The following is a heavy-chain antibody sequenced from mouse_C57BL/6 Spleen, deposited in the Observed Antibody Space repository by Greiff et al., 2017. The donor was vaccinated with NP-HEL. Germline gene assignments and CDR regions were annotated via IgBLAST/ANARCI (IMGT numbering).Heavy chain of an antibody. CDR1: GFSLTSYG. CDR2: IWRGGST. D-gene: IGHD2-1*01. V-gene: IGHV2-5*01. J-gene: IGHJ4*01. CDR3: ASPSTMSLYYAMDY. Sequence: VQLQQSGPGLVQPSQSLSITCTVSGFSLTSYGVHWVRQSPGKGLEWLGVIWRGGSTDYNAAFMSRLSITKDNSKSQVFFKMNSLQADDTAIYYCASPSTMSLYYAMDYWGQGTSVTVSS.